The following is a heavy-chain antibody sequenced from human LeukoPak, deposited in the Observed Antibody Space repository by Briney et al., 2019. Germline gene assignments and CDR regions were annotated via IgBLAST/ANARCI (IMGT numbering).Heavy chain of an antibody. Sequence: PGGSLRLSCAASGFTFSSYEMNWVRQAPGKGLEWVSYISSSGATIYYADSVKGRFTISRDNAKNALFLQTNSLRAEDTAVYYCAKDEKYDILTGYSIHWGQGTLVTVSS. CDR1: GFTFSSYE. J-gene: IGHJ4*02. V-gene: IGHV3-48*03. D-gene: IGHD3-9*01. CDR2: ISSSGATI. CDR3: AKDEKYDILTGYSIH.